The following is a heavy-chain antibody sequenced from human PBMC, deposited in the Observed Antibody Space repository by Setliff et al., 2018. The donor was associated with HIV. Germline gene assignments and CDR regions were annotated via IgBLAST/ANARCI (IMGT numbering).Heavy chain of an antibody. CDR3: ARSDYYDSSGYSWFDP. CDR2: IIPIFGTA. V-gene: IGHV1-69*13. J-gene: IGHJ5*02. D-gene: IGHD3-22*01. Sequence: SVKVSCKASGGTFSSYAISWVRQAPGQGLEWMGGIIPIFGTANYAQKFQGRVTITADESTSTAYMELSSLRSEDTAVYYCARSDYYDSSGYSWFDPWGQGTLVTAPQ. CDR1: GGTFSSYA.